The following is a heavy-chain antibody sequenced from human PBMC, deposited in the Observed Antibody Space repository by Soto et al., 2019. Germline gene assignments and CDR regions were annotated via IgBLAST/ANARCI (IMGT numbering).Heavy chain of an antibody. D-gene: IGHD3-22*01. Sequence: ESGGGLVQPGGSLRLSCAASGFTFNSYAMSWVRQAPGKGLEWVSTIIGSGGSTYYADSVKGRFTISRDNSKNTLYLQMNSLRAEDTAVYYCAKDQDSSGYYYLDYWGQGTLVTVSS. J-gene: IGHJ4*02. V-gene: IGHV3-23*01. CDR1: GFTFNSYA. CDR2: IIGSGGST. CDR3: AKDQDSSGYYYLDY.